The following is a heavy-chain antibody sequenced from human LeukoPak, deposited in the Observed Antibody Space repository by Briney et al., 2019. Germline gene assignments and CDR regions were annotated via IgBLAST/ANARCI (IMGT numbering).Heavy chain of an antibody. CDR3: ARVGRWYYGSGSYPLDY. J-gene: IGHJ4*02. CDR2: IYYSGST. D-gene: IGHD3-10*01. Sequence: SETLSLTCTVSGGSISSSYWSWIRQPPGKGLEWIGYIYYSGSTNYNPSLKSRVTISVDTSKNQFSLKLSSVTAADTAVYYCARVGRWYYGSGSYPLDYWGQGTLVTVSS. CDR1: GGSISSSY. V-gene: IGHV4-59*01.